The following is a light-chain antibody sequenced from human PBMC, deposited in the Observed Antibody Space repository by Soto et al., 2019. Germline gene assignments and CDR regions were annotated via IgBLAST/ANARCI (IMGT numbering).Light chain of an antibody. CDR3: SSYTSSSLL. Sequence: QSALTQPASVSGSPGQSITIYCTGTSSDVGGYNYFSWYQQHPGKAPKLMIYDVSNRPSGVSNRVSGSKSGNTASLTISGLQAEEEADYYCSSYTSSSLLFGGGTKLTVL. V-gene: IGLV2-14*01. CDR1: SSDVGGYNY. J-gene: IGLJ2*01. CDR2: DVS.